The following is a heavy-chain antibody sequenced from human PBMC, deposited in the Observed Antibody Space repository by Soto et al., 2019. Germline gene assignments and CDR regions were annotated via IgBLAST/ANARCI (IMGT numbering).Heavy chain of an antibody. CDR3: ARGGSWFGELLSAVYYYYGMDV. CDR2: IYYSGST. Sequence: QVQLQESGPGLVKPSETLSLTCTVSGGSISSYYWSWIRQPPGKGLEWIGYIYYSGSTNYNPSLKCLVTIAVDTSKNQFSLKLSSVTAADTAVYYCARGGSWFGELLSAVYYYYGMDVWGQGTTVTVSS. V-gene: IGHV4-59*01. J-gene: IGHJ6*02. CDR1: GGSISSYY. D-gene: IGHD3-10*01.